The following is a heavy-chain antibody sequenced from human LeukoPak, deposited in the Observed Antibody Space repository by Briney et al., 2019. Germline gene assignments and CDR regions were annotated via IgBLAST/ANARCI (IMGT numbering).Heavy chain of an antibody. CDR3: ARLVIIRLLWPPTYCSGGSCYSNWFDP. Sequence: SETLSLTCAVYGGSFSGYYWSWIRQPPGKGLEWIGEINHSGSTNYNPSLKSRVTISVDTSKNQFSLKLSSVTAADTAVYYCARLVIIRLLWPPTYCSGGSCYSNWFDPWGQGTLVTVSS. V-gene: IGHV4-34*01. CDR1: GGSFSGYY. CDR2: INHSGST. J-gene: IGHJ5*02. D-gene: IGHD2-15*01.